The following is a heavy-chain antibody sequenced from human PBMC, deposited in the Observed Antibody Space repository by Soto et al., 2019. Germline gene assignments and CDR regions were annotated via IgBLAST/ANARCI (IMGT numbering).Heavy chain of an antibody. CDR2: IYHSGST. V-gene: IGHV4-4*02. CDR1: SGSISSSNW. J-gene: IGHJ4*02. CDR3: ARVLGGNYSSSAGFFDY. D-gene: IGHD6-6*01. Sequence: QVQLQESGPGLVKPSGTLSLTCAVSSGSISSSNWWSWVRQPPGKGLEWIGEIYHSGSTNYNPSPKSRVTISVDKSKNQYSLKLSSVTSADTAVYYCARVLGGNYSSSAGFFDYWGQGTLVTVSS.